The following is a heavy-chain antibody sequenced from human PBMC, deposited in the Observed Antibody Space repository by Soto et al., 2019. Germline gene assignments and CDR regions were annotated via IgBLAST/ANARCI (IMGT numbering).Heavy chain of an antibody. CDR3: ARQTDRYYDILTGYSVPYYYGIDV. D-gene: IGHD3-9*01. Sequence: EVQLVESGGGLVKPGGSLRLSCAASGFTFSSYSMNWVRQAPGKGLEWVSSISSSSSYIYYADSVKGRFTISRDNAKNSLYLQMNSLRAEDTAVYYCARQTDRYYDILTGYSVPYYYGIDVWGQGTTVTVSS. V-gene: IGHV3-21*01. J-gene: IGHJ6*02. CDR1: GFTFSSYS. CDR2: ISSSSSYI.